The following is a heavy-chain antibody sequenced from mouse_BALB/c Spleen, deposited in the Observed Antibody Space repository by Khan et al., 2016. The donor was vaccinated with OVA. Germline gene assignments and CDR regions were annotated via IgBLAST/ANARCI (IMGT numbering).Heavy chain of an antibody. D-gene: IGHD1-1*01. Sequence: EVQLQESGPGLVKPSQSLSLTCTVTGYSITSDYAWNWIRQFPGNKLEWMGYISSTGGTSYNPSLKSRISITRDTSKNQFFLQLKSVTAEDTATYYRARSLYLSYGYAFDCRGRGTLVTVSS. V-gene: IGHV3-2*02. CDR2: ISSTGGT. J-gene: IGHJ4*01. CDR1: GYSITSDYA. CDR3: ARSLYLSYGYAFDC.